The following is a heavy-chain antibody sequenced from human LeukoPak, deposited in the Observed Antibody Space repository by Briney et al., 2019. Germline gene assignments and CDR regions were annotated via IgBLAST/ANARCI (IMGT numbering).Heavy chain of an antibody. D-gene: IGHD3-10*01. CDR3: ARGFSRFDY. CDR1: GFTFSSYA. Sequence: GGSLRLSCAASGFTFSSYAMSWVRQAPGKGLEWVANIKQDGSEKYYVDSVKGRFTISRDNAKNSLYLQMNSLRAEDTAVYYCARGFSRFDYWGQGTLVTVSS. CDR2: IKQDGSEK. J-gene: IGHJ4*02. V-gene: IGHV3-7*01.